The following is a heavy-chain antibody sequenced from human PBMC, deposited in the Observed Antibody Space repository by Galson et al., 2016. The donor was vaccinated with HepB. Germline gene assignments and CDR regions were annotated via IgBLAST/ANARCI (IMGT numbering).Heavy chain of an antibody. V-gene: IGHV3-48*02. Sequence: SLRLSCAASGFTFKTYNMNWVRQAPGKGPEWVSYISGNGGAIYYADSVKGRFTISRDNGKNSLYLQMNSLRDEDTAIYYCAGGGPISGQACVSWGQGTTVTVSS. CDR1: GFTFKTYN. CDR2: ISGNGGAI. D-gene: IGHD3-16*01. CDR3: AGGGPISGQACVS. J-gene: IGHJ6*02.